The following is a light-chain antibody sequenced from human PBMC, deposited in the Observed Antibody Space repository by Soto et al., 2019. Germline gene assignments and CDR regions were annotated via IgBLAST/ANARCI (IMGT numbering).Light chain of an antibody. CDR1: SSDIGASNY. CDR2: EVS. Sequence: QSALTQPASVSGSPGQSITISCAGTSSDIGASNYVSWYQQHPGRAPKLMLYEVSHRPSGVSNRFSGSKSANTASLTISGLQPEDAADYYCASYTGTSTDVLFGGGTKLTVL. J-gene: IGLJ2*01. V-gene: IGLV2-14*01. CDR3: ASYTGTSTDVL.